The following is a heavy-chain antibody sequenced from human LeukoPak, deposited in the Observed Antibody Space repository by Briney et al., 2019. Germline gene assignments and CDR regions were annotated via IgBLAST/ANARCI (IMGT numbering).Heavy chain of an antibody. D-gene: IGHD2-15*01. V-gene: IGHV4-30-2*01. CDR3: ARGYCSGGSCYSFDY. J-gene: IGHJ4*02. CDR1: GGSISSGGNS. Sequence: SQTLSLTCAVSGGSISSGGNSWSWIRQPPGKGLEWIGYIYHSGSTYYNPSLKSRVTISVDRSKNQFSLKLSSVTAADTAVYYCARGYCSGGSCYSFDYWGQGTLVTVSS. CDR2: IYHSGST.